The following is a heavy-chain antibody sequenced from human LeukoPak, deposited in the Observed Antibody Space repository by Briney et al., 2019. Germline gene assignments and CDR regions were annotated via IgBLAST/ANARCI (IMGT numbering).Heavy chain of an antibody. CDR1: GYTFTSYG. CDR3: AREGGNYGDLYWYFDL. Sequence: GASVKVSCKASGYTFTSYGISWVRQAPGQGLEWMGWISAYNGNTNYAQKLQGRVTMTTDTSTSTAHMELRSLRSDDTAVYYCAREGGNYGDLYWYFDLWGRGTLVTVSS. V-gene: IGHV1-18*01. J-gene: IGHJ2*01. CDR2: ISAYNGNT. D-gene: IGHD4-17*01.